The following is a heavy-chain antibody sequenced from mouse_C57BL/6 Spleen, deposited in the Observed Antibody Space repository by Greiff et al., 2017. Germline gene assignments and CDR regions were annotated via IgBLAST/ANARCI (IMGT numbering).Heavy chain of an antibody. CDR3: ARSDYYDYDGFAY. J-gene: IGHJ3*01. Sequence: QVQLQQPGAELVRPGSSVKLSCKASGYTFTSYWMDWVKQRPGQGLEWIGNIYPSDSETHYNQKFKDKATLTVDKSSSTAYMQLSSLTSEDSAVYYGARSDYYDYDGFAYWGQGTLVTVSA. D-gene: IGHD2-4*01. V-gene: IGHV1-61*01. CDR2: IYPSDSET. CDR1: GYTFTSYW.